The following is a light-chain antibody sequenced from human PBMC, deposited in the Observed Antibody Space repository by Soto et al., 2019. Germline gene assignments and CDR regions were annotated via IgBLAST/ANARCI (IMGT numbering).Light chain of an antibody. CDR3: QQYNTN. CDR2: DAS. J-gene: IGKJ2*01. V-gene: IGKV1-5*01. Sequence: DIQMTQSPSTLSASVGDRVTITCRASQSISTQLAWYQQKPGNAPKLLIYDASSLEGDVPSRFSGSGSGTEFTLTISSLQPDDFATYYCQQYNTNFGQGTKLEI. CDR1: QSISTQ.